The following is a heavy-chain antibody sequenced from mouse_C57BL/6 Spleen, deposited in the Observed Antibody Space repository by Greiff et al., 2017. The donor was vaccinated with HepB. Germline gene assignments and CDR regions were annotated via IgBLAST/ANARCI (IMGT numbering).Heavy chain of an antibody. CDR2: ISSGGDYI. CDR1: GFTFSSYA. D-gene: IGHD2-4*01. V-gene: IGHV5-9-1*02. CDR3: TRGDYYDYDVWFAY. Sequence: EVQGVESGEGLVKPGGSLKLSCAASGFTFSSYAMSWVRQTPEKRLEWVAYISSGGDYIYYADTVKGRFTISRDNARNTLYLQMSSLKSEDTAMYYCTRGDYYDYDVWFAYWGQGTLVTVSA. J-gene: IGHJ3*01.